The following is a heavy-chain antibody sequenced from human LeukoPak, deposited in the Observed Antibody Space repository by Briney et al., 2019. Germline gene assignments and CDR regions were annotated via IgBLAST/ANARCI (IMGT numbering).Heavy chain of an antibody. CDR1: GYSISSGYY. D-gene: IGHD3-10*01. Sequence: SETLSLTCAVSGYSISSGYYWGWIRPPPGKGLEWIGSIYHSGSTYYNPSLKSRVTISVDTPKNQFSLKLSSVTAADTAVYYCARGVTMVRGAAYFDYWGQGTLVTVSS. CDR3: ARGVTMVRGAAYFDY. V-gene: IGHV4-38-2*01. CDR2: IYHSGST. J-gene: IGHJ4*02.